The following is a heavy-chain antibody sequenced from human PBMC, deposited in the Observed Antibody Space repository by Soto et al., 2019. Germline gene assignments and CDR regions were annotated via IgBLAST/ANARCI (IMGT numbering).Heavy chain of an antibody. D-gene: IGHD2-15*01. J-gene: IGHJ4*02. CDR1: GFTFSSYW. CDR2: SSQDESEI. Sequence: GGSLRLSCAASGFTFSSYWMSWVRQAPGKGLEWVANSSQDESEIFYVDSVKGRFTISRDNTKNSLYLQMNSLRVEDTAVYFCARDKGYSIFDYWGQGNQVTVSS. V-gene: IGHV3-7*01. CDR3: ARDKGYSIFDY.